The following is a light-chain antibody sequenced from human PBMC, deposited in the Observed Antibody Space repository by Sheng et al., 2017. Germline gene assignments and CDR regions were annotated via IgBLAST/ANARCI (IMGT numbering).Light chain of an antibody. V-gene: IGKV1-5*03. CDR1: QSVRNW. Sequence: DIQMTQSPSTLSASEGDRVSITCRASQSVRNWLAWYQQKPGKAHKLLIYKASTLQSGVPSRFSGSGSGTDFTLTISSLQPDDFATYYCQQYDSEITFGQGTRLEIK. CDR3: QQYDSEIT. J-gene: IGKJ5*01. CDR2: KAS.